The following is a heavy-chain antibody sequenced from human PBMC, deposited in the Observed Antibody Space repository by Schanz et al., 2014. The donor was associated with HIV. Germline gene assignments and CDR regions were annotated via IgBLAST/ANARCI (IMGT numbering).Heavy chain of an antibody. CDR3: AKTVLRFLDWPNANGGMDV. V-gene: IGHV3-7*01. J-gene: IGHJ6*02. Sequence: VQLVDSGGGVVQPGRSLRLSCAASGFTFSRYWMNWVRQAPGKGLEWVANIKQDGSEKHYVDSVKGRFTISRDNAKNSLYLHMNSLRDEDTAVYYCAKTVLRFLDWPNANGGMDVWGLGTTVTVSS. CDR2: IKQDGSEK. CDR1: GFTFSRYW. D-gene: IGHD3-3*01.